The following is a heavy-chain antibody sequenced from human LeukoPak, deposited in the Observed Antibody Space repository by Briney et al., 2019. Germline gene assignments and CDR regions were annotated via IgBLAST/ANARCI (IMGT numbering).Heavy chain of an antibody. CDR3: ARVGAGLSFDY. CDR1: GFTFDDYA. D-gene: IGHD6-19*01. Sequence: GGSLRLSCAASGFTFDDYAMHWVRQAPGKGLEWVSGISWNSGSIGYADSVKGRFTISRDNANNSLYLQMNSLRAEDTAVYYCARVGAGLSFDYWGQGTLVTVSS. CDR2: ISWNSGSI. V-gene: IGHV3-9*01. J-gene: IGHJ4*02.